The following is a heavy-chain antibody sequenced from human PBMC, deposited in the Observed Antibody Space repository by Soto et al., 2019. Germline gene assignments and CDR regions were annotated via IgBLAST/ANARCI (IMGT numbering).Heavy chain of an antibody. CDR1: GFTFSDYS. D-gene: IGHD4-17*01. J-gene: IGHJ3*02. CDR3: ARDGSRYGEPHDPFDS. Sequence: PGGSLRLSCAASGFTFSDYSLHWVRQSPGKGLQWVALFSYGGNNKDFADSVNGRFSISRDNSRNILYMQLNRQSLEDQAMYSCARDGSRYGEPHDPFDSWGQGTLVTVSS. V-gene: IGHV3-30-3*01. CDR2: FSYGGNNK.